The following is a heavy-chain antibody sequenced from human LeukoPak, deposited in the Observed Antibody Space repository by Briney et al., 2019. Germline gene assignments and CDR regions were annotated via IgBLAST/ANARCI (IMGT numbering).Heavy chain of an antibody. Sequence: GGSLRLSCATSGFTLTNYAMHWVRQPAGEGLEWVSALGTAGDTFYPGSVKGRFSISRDNAKKSLFLQMNSLRVEDMAIHYCARQSTPHGNFDYWGQGTLVTVSS. D-gene: IGHD5-24*01. V-gene: IGHV3-13*01. CDR2: LGTAGDT. CDR3: ARQSTPHGNFDY. CDR1: GFTLTNYA. J-gene: IGHJ4*02.